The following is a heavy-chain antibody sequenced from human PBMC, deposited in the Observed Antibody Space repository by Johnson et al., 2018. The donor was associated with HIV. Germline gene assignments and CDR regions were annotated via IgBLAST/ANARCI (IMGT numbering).Heavy chain of an antibody. J-gene: IGHJ3*02. Sequence: VQLVESGGGLVQPGGSLRLSCAASGFTFSRYWMNWVRQAPGKGLEWVANINQDGSEKYYVDYVKGRFTISRDNAKNSPYLQMNSLRVEDTGVYYCARGPGSSNSFDIWGQGTMVTVSS. CDR1: GFTFSRYW. D-gene: IGHD6-6*01. V-gene: IGHV3-7*05. CDR2: INQDGSEK. CDR3: ARGPGSSNSFDI.